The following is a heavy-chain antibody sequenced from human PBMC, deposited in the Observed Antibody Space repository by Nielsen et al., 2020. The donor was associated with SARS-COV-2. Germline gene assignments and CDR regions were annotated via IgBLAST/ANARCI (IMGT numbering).Heavy chain of an antibody. J-gene: IGHJ5*02. CDR2: ISRSGSII. D-gene: IGHD2-2*01. CDR1: GFSFSDYS. V-gene: IGHV3-11*01. CDR3: AGPAS. Sequence: LKISCVVSGFSFSDYSMSWLRQAPGRGLEWVSYISRSGSIIQHADSVKGRFTISRDNAKNSLHLQMDNLRVEDTAVYYCAGPASWGQGTLVTVSS.